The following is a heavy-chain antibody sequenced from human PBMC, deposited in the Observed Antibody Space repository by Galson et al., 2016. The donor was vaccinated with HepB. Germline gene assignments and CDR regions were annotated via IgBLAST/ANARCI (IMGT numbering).Heavy chain of an antibody. CDR1: GGSISSSSYY. Sequence: ETLSLTCTVSGGSISSSSYYWGWIRQPPGKGLEWIGSIYYSGSTYYNPSLKSRLTISVDTSKNRFSLKLSSVTAADTAVYYCARFCSSTSCYGYYFDYWGQGTLVTVSS. D-gene: IGHD2-2*01. J-gene: IGHJ4*02. CDR3: ARFCSSTSCYGYYFDY. CDR2: IYYSGST. V-gene: IGHV4-39*01.